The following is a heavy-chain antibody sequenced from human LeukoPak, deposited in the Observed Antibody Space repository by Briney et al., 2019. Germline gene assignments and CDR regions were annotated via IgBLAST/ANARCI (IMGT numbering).Heavy chain of an antibody. J-gene: IGHJ6*02. CDR1: GGSIRSYY. V-gene: IGHV4-59*01. D-gene: IGHD3-16*01. CDR3: ARDGGAPIYGLDV. Sequence: SETLSLTCTDSGGSIRSYYWSWIRQPPGRKLEWIGYIHSSGSTSYNPSLRSRVAISADTSRNQVSLNLKFLTSADTAVYYCARDGGAPIYGLDVWGQGTTVTVSS. CDR2: IHSSGST.